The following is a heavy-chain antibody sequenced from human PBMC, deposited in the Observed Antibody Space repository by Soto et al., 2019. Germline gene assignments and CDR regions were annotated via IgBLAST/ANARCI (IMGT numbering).Heavy chain of an antibody. CDR3: STDLLLVGASYD. Sequence: ASVKVSCKVSGYTLTELSMHWVRQAPGKGLEWMGGFDPEDGETIYAQKFQGRVTMTEDTSTDTAYMELSSLRSEDTAVYYCSTDLLLVGASYDSGQGTLVTVSA. D-gene: IGHD1-26*01. CDR2: FDPEDGET. V-gene: IGHV1-24*01. J-gene: IGHJ4*02. CDR1: GYTLTELS.